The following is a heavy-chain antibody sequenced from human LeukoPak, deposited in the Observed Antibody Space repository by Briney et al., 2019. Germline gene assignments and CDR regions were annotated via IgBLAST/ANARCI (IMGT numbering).Heavy chain of an antibody. Sequence: SETLSLTCTVSNGSISPYYWSWIRQPPGKGLEWIGFSYNSGSTNYNHSLKSRVTISEDMSNNQFSLKLSSVTAADTAVYYCARALRLWGGNSGIAFAIWGQGTMVSVSS. D-gene: IGHD4-23*01. V-gene: IGHV4-59*01. J-gene: IGHJ3*02. CDR1: NGSISPYY. CDR3: ARALRLWGGNSGIAFAI. CDR2: SYNSGST.